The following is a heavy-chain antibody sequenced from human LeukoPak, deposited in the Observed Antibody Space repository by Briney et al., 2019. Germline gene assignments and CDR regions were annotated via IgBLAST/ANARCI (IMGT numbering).Heavy chain of an antibody. V-gene: IGHV1-8*01. Sequence: ASAKASTKASGYTFTSSHINWVRQATGQGLEWMGWMNPTSGNTGYAQKFQGRVTMTRNTSISTAYMELSSLRSEDTAVYYCARGRRITIFGVVGRPHTTDYWGQGTLVTVSS. J-gene: IGHJ4*02. CDR1: GYTFTSSH. D-gene: IGHD3-3*01. CDR2: MNPTSGNT. CDR3: ARGRRITIFGVVGRPHTTDY.